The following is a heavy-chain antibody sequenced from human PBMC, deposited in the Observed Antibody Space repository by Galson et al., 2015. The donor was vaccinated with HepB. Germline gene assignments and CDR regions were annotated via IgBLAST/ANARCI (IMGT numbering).Heavy chain of an antibody. V-gene: IGHV1-69*13. Sequence: SVKVSCKASGGTFSIYAISWVRQAPGQGLEWMGGIIPLFDITNYAQRFEGRVTVTADDSTSTVYMEMSSLRSDDTAVYYCARANIVGTTTNHFYGMDVWGQGTTVTVSS. CDR3: ARANIVGTTTNHFYGMDV. CDR1: GGTFSIYA. CDR2: IIPLFDIT. J-gene: IGHJ6*02. D-gene: IGHD5-12*01.